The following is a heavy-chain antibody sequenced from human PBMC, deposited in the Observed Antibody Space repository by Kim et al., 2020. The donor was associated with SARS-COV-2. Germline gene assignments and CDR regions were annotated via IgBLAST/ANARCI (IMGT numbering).Heavy chain of an antibody. Sequence: SVKVSCKASGGTFSSYAISWVRQAPGQGLEWMGGIIPIFGTANYAQKFQGRVTITADESTSTAYMELSSLRSEDTAVYYCARVQEGWYSSGWYNYWGQGTLVTVSS. D-gene: IGHD6-19*01. CDR2: IIPIFGTA. V-gene: IGHV1-69*13. CDR3: ARVQEGWYSSGWYNY. CDR1: GGTFSSYA. J-gene: IGHJ4*02.